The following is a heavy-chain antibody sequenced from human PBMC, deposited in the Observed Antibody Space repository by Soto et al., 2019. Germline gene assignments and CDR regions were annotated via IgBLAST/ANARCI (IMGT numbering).Heavy chain of an antibody. CDR2: IIPILGIA. Sequence: QVQLVQSGAEVKKPGSSVQVSCKASGGTFSSYTISWVRQAPGQGLEWMGRIIPILGIANYAQKIQCRVTITADKSTSTAYMELSSLRSEDTAVYYCARREGYYFDYWGQGTLVTVSS. CDR1: GGTFSSYT. V-gene: IGHV1-69*02. CDR3: ARREGYYFDY. J-gene: IGHJ4*02.